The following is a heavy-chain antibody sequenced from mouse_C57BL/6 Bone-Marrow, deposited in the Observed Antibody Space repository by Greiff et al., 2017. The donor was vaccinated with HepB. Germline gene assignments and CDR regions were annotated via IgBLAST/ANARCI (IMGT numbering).Heavy chain of an antibody. V-gene: IGHV1-55*01. CDR3: ARRGADYYGSSGYAMDY. CDR2: IYPGSGST. Sequence: QVQLQQPGAELVKPGASVKMSCKASGYTFTSYWITWVKQRPGQGLEWIGDIYPGSGSTNYNEKFKSKATLTVDTSSSTAYMQLSSLTSEDSAVYYCARRGADYYGSSGYAMDYWGQGTSVTVSS. CDR1: GYTFTSYW. D-gene: IGHD1-1*01. J-gene: IGHJ4*01.